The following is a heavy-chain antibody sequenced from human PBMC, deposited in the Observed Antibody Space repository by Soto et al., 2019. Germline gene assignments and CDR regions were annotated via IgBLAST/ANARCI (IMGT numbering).Heavy chain of an antibody. CDR2: INHSGIT. D-gene: IGHD3-3*01. J-gene: IGHJ4*02. CDR1: GGSCSGYY. V-gene: IGHV4-34*01. CDR3: ARKNYDFWSGYLPGFDY. Sequence: ESLSLTRAVHGGSCSGYYWSWIRQPPGKGLEWIGEINHSGITNYNPSLKSRVTISVDTSKNQFSLKLSSVTAADTAVYYCARKNYDFWSGYLPGFDYWGQGTLVTVSS.